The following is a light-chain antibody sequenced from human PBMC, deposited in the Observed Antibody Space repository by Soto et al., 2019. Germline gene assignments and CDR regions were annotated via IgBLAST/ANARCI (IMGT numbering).Light chain of an antibody. Sequence: EIVLTQSPGTLSLSPGERATLSCRASQRVSSSFLAWYQQKPGQAPRRLIYGASSRATGIPDRFSGSGSGTDFTLTISRLEPEDVAVYYCQQYGSSPLTFGGVTEVEIK. CDR2: GAS. V-gene: IGKV3-20*01. J-gene: IGKJ4*01. CDR1: QRVSSSF. CDR3: QQYGSSPLT.